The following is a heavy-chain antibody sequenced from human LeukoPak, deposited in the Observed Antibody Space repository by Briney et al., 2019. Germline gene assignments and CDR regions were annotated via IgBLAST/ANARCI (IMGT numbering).Heavy chain of an antibody. CDR3: ARGRTVFDY. Sequence: SEALSLTCAVYGGSFSGYYWSWIRQPPGKGLEWIGEINHSGSTNYNPSLKSRVTISVDTSKNQFSLKLSSVTAADTAVYYCARGRTVFDYWGQGTLVTVSS. CDR1: GGSFSGYY. D-gene: IGHD4-17*01. J-gene: IGHJ4*02. V-gene: IGHV4-34*01. CDR2: INHSGST.